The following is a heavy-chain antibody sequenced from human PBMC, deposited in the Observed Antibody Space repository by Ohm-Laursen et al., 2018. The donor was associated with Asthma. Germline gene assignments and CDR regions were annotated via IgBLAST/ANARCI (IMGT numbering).Heavy chain of an antibody. CDR1: GFTFSSYS. J-gene: IGHJ4*02. V-gene: IGHV3-15*01. CDR3: TPSAYDSSGYADY. Sequence: SLRLSCAASGFTFSSYSMNWVRQAPGKGLEWVGRIKSKTDGGTTDYAAPMKGRFTISRDDSKNTLYLQINSLKMEDTAVYYCTPSAYDSSGYADYWGQGTLVTVSS. CDR2: IKSKTDGGTT. D-gene: IGHD3-22*01.